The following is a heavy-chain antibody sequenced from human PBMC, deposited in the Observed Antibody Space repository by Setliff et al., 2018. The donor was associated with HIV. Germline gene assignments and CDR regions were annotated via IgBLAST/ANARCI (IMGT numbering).Heavy chain of an antibody. CDR3: AKVALELKGDFCYMSV. Sequence: PGGSLRLSCAASGFTFSSYSMNWVRQSPGKGLEWVSFISHSSHYIYYIDSLEGRFTVSRDNAKNLLYLQMNSLRAEDTAVYYCAKVALELKGDFCYMSVWGKGTTVTAPQ. J-gene: IGHJ6*04. V-gene: IGHV3-21*01. D-gene: IGHD1-7*01. CDR2: ISHSSHYI. CDR1: GFTFSSYS.